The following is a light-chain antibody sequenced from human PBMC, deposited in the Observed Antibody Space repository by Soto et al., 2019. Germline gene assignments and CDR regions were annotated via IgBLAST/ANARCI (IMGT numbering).Light chain of an antibody. CDR2: DVN. J-gene: IGLJ2*01. CDR1: SSDVGGYNY. Sequence: QSALTQPASVSGSPGQSISISCTGTSSDVGGYNYVSWYQQHPGKAPKLMIYDVNIRPSGVSDRFSGSKSGNTASLTISGLRAEDEADYFCSSFTVSGPIFGGGTKLTVL. V-gene: IGLV2-14*03. CDR3: SSFTVSGPI.